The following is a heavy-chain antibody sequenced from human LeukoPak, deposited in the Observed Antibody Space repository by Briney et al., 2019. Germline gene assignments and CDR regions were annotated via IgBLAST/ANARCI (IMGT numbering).Heavy chain of an antibody. Sequence: SETLSLTCTVSGGSISGSYWSWIRQPPGKGLEWIAYMYNSGSTNYNPSLKSRVTISVDTSKNQFSLKLSSVTAADTAVYYCARHPRLLWFGLFDYWGQGTLVTVSS. CDR2: MYNSGST. D-gene: IGHD3-10*01. V-gene: IGHV4-59*08. CDR3: ARHPRLLWFGLFDY. J-gene: IGHJ4*02. CDR1: GGSISGSY.